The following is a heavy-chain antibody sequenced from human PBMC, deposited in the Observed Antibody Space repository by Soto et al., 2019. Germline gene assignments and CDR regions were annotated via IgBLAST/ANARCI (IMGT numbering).Heavy chain of an antibody. CDR1: GFNFSKYN. V-gene: IGHV3-48*02. Sequence: PGGFLRLSCAGAGFNFSKYNMDWVLHAPGKGLEWISYISNTSRTKFYADSVKGRFTISRDNARSSLFLEMNSLRDEDTAIYYCARHGNRGYDMDVWGQGTTVNVSS. CDR3: ARHGNRGYDMDV. J-gene: IGHJ6*02. D-gene: IGHD1-1*01. CDR2: ISNTSRTK.